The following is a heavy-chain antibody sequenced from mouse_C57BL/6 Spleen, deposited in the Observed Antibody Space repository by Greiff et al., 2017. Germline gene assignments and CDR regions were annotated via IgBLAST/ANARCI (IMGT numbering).Heavy chain of an antibody. CDR1: GYTFTTYP. V-gene: IGHV1-47*01. CDR3: ARRSYYYGSSYAMDY. D-gene: IGHD1-1*01. CDR2: FHPYNDDT. J-gene: IGHJ4*01. Sequence: QVQLQQSGAELVKPGASVKMSCKASGYTFTTYPIEWMKQNHGKSLEWIGNFHPYNDDTKYNDKFKGKATLTVEKSSSTVYLELSRLTSDDSAVYYGARRSYYYGSSYAMDYWGQGTSVTVSS.